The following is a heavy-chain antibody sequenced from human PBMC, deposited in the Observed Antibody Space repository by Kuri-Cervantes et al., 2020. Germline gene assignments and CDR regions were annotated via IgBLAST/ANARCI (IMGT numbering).Heavy chain of an antibody. CDR1: GGSISSYY. CDR3: ARDWDSRGAFDY. D-gene: IGHD3-22*01. V-gene: IGHV4-30-4*08. CDR2: IYYSGST. Sequence: LRLSCTVSGGSISSYYWSWIRQPPGKGPEWIGYIYYSGSTYYNPSLKSRVTISVDTSKNQFSLKLSSVTAADTAVYYCARDWDSRGAFDYWGQGTLVTVSS. J-gene: IGHJ4*02.